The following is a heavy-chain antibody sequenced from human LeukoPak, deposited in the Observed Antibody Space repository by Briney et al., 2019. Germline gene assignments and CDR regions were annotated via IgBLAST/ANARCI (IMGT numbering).Heavy chain of an antibody. CDR1: GYIFTSYW. V-gene: IGHV5-51*01. J-gene: IGHJ4*02. CDR3: ARPRGYSYGTYFDY. CDR2: IYPSDSDI. D-gene: IGHD5-18*01. Sequence: GESLQISCKGSGYIFTSYWIGWLRQLPGKGLEWMGIIYPSDSDIRYSPSFQGQVTISADKSISTAYLQWSSLKASDTAMYYCARPRGYSYGTYFDYWGQGTLVTVSS.